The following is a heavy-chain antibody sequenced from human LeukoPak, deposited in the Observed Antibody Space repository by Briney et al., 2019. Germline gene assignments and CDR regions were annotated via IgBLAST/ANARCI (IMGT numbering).Heavy chain of an antibody. CDR2: INHSGGT. Sequence: SETLSLTRAVYGGSFSGYYWSWIRQPPGKGLEWIGEINHSGGTNYNPSLKSRVTISLDTSKNHFSLKLTSVTAADTAVYYCASDDYGDLVSAFDIWGQGTMVTVSS. J-gene: IGHJ3*02. D-gene: IGHD4-17*01. V-gene: IGHV4-34*01. CDR3: ASDDYGDLVSAFDI. CDR1: GGSFSGYY.